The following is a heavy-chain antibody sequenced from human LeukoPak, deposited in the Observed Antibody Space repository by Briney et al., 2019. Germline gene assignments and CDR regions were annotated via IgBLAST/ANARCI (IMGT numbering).Heavy chain of an antibody. Sequence: ASVKVSCKASGYTFTSYDINWVRQATGQGLEWMGWMNPNSGNTGYAQKFQGRVTMTRNTSISTAYMELSSLRSEDTAVYYCAREGLVLGAYYYGIDVWGQGTTVTVSS. CDR3: AREGLVLGAYYYGIDV. J-gene: IGHJ6*02. CDR2: MNPNSGNT. V-gene: IGHV1-8*01. CDR1: GYTFTSYD. D-gene: IGHD6-19*01.